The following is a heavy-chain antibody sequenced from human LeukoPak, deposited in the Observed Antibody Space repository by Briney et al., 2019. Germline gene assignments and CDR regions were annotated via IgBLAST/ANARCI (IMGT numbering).Heavy chain of an antibody. Sequence: GGALRLSCAASGFTFSDFGMHWVRQAPGKGLEWVAFIRYNGDDEQYADSVKGRFTISRDNSKDTLYLQMNRLRAEDTAIYYCAKSVPAIRGEIDYWGQGTLVTVSS. CDR3: AKSVPAIRGEIDY. CDR1: GFTFSDFG. D-gene: IGHD3-10*01. CDR2: IRYNGDDE. J-gene: IGHJ4*02. V-gene: IGHV3-30*02.